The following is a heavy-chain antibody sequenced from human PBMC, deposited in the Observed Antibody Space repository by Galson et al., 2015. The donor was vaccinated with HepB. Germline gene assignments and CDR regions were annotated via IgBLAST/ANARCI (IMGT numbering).Heavy chain of an antibody. D-gene: IGHD6-19*01. J-gene: IGHJ4*02. Sequence: SLRLSCAASGFTFSYYAMSWVRQAPGKGLEWISAITPSGDNTYSADSLKVRFTISRDNSQNTVFLQMDSLRADDTAIYFCAKVFPEKTDGWYRQALYYFDSWGQGTRVTVSS. CDR2: ITPSGDNT. V-gene: IGHV3-23*01. CDR3: AKVFPEKTDGWYRQALYYFDS. CDR1: GFTFSYYA.